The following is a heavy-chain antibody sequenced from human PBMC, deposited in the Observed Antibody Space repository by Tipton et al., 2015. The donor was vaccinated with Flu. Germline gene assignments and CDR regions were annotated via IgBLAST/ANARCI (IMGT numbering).Heavy chain of an antibody. CDR3: ARLQSIPAAQGRVYYYGMDV. CDR1: AFTFSHYW. D-gene: IGHD2-2*01. V-gene: IGHV3-7*01. J-gene: IGHJ6*02. CDR2: IKHNGREK. Sequence: GSLRLSCAASAFTFSHYWMTWVRQAPGKGLEWVANIKHNGREKHYVDSVKGRFTISRDNADNLLYLQMNGLRAEDTALYYCARLQSIPAAQGRVYYYGMDVWGQGTTVTVS.